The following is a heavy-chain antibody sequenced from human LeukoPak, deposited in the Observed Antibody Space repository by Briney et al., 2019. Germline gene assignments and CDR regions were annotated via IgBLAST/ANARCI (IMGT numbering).Heavy chain of an antibody. CDR3: ARHMGSISWYPYFNLGAEYFQH. CDR1: GYSISSGYY. V-gene: IGHV4-38-2*01. Sequence: TSETLSLTCAVSGYSISSGYYWGWIRQPPGKGLEWIGSIYHSGSTYYNPSLKSRVTISVDTSKNQFSLKLSSVTAVDTAVYYCARHMGSISWYPYFNLGAEYFQHWGQGTLVTVSS. CDR2: IYHSGST. J-gene: IGHJ1*01. D-gene: IGHD6-13*01.